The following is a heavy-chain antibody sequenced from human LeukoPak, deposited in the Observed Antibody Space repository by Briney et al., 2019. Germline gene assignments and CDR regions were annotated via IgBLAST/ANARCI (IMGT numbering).Heavy chain of an antibody. CDR3: ASLSGSQHFDY. Sequence: SETLSLTCTVSGGSISSYYWSWIRQPPGKGLEWIGSIYHSGSTYYNPSLKSRVTISVDTSKNQFSLKLSSVTAADTAVYYCASLSGSQHFDYWGQGTLVTVSS. V-gene: IGHV4-59*08. CDR2: IYHSGST. D-gene: IGHD1-26*01. CDR1: GGSISSYY. J-gene: IGHJ4*02.